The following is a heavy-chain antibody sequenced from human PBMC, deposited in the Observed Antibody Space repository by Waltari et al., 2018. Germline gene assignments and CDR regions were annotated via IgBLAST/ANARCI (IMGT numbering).Heavy chain of an antibody. V-gene: IGHV1-18*01. CDR3: ARAGYGVPTYTYYGMDV. D-gene: IGHD5-18*01. J-gene: IGHJ6*02. Sequence: QVHLVQSGPAVKRPGASVKVSCKASGYTFNHYGISWVRQAPGHGLEWMGWIRTYNGIANDAQRVEDRVTMTVDSPTSTAYMELRNLRSDDTGIYYCARAGYGVPTYTYYGMDVWGQGTTVTVSS. CDR1: GYTFNHYG. CDR2: IRTYNGIA.